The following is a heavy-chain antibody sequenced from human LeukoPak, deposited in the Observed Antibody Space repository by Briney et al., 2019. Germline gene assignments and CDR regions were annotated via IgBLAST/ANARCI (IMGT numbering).Heavy chain of an antibody. CDR2: IWYDGSNQ. Sequence: GMSLRLSCAASGFTFRNHGMHWVRQAPGKGLEWVAVIWYDGSNQYYADSVKGRFTISRDNSKNTLWLQMNRLRAEDTAVYYCARYIASRRFNSGGQGPPAPFS. CDR1: GFTFRNHG. D-gene: IGHD6-6*01. CDR3: ARYIASRRFNS. J-gene: IGHJ4*02. V-gene: IGHV3-33*01.